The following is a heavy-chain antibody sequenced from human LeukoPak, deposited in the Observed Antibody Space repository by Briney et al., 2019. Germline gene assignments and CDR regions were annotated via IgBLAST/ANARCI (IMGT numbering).Heavy chain of an antibody. V-gene: IGHV4-39*01. Sequence: SETLSLTCTVSGGSISSGRYYWGWIRQPPQKGLECIGSVSYSGSTYYNPSLKSQFTISVDTSKNQFSLRLSSVTAADTALYFCASVGYCSSTNCHGSAFDIWGQGTMVTVSS. CDR1: GGSISSGRYY. J-gene: IGHJ3*02. D-gene: IGHD2-2*01. CDR2: VSYSGST. CDR3: ASVGYCSSTNCHGSAFDI.